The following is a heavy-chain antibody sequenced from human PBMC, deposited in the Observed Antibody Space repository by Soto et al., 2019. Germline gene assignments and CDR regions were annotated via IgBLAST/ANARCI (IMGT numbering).Heavy chain of an antibody. CDR3: AITPGGSHHALFFMDI. CDR2: IIPLSTTP. CDR1: GGSFPDFA. Sequence: QVQLVQSGPEVRKPGSSVRVSCKASGGSFPDFAVSWVRQAPGKGLEWMGGIIPLSTTPSYAQRFQARVTITADVSTNTAYMDLTILTYDDTAVYYCAITPGGSHHALFFMDIWGQGTTVTVSS. J-gene: IGHJ6*02. D-gene: IGHD1-26*01. V-gene: IGHV1-69*01.